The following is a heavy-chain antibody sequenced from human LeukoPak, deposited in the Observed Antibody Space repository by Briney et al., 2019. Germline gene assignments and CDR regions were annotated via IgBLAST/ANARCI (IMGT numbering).Heavy chain of an antibody. CDR2: IDRDGLKA. J-gene: IGHJ5*01. V-gene: IGHV3-74*01. CDR3: GTSRWSGVVDS. Sequence: GGSLRLSCAASGFTFSSYWMHWVRQAPGKGLAWLSRIDRDGLKADYADSVRGRFTISRHNAKSTAYLQMNSLRAEDTAVYYCGTSRWSGVVDSWGQGTLVTVSS. D-gene: IGHD3-3*01. CDR1: GFTFSSYW.